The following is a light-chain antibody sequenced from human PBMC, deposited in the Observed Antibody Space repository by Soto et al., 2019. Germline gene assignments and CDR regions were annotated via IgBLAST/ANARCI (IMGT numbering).Light chain of an antibody. CDR1: SSDVGGYNY. CDR3: SSYAASNNFYFV. J-gene: IGLJ3*02. V-gene: IGLV2-8*01. Sequence: QSVLTKPPSASGAPGQAVTISCTGTSSDVGGYNYVSWYQQYPGRAPKLMIYEVTKRPSGVPDRFSGSKSGNTASLTVSGLQAEDEADYYCSSYAASNNFYFVFGGGTQLNVL. CDR2: EVT.